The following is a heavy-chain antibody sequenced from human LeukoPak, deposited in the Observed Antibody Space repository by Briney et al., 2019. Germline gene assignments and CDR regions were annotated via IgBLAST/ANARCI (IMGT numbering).Heavy chain of an antibody. CDR3: ARGRDILTGYTYDAFDI. CDR2: IIPILGIA. CDR1: GGTFSSYA. V-gene: IGHV1-69*04. D-gene: IGHD3-9*01. Sequence: SVKVSCKASGGTFSSYAISWVRQAPGQGLEWMGRIIPILGIANYAQKFQGRVTITADKSTSTAYMELSSLRSEDTAVYYCARGRDILTGYTYDAFDIWGQGTMVTVSS. J-gene: IGHJ3*02.